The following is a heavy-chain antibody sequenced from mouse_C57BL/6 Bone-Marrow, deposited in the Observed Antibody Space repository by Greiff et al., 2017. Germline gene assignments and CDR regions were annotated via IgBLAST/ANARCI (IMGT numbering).Heavy chain of an antibody. V-gene: IGHV1-9*01. D-gene: IGHD1-1*01. CDR3: ERYDYGSSYPYWYFDF. J-gene: IGHJ1*03. Sequence: QVQLQQSGAELMKPGASVKLSCKATGYTFTGYWIEWVKQRPGHGLEWIGEILPGSGSTNYNEKFKGKATFTADTSSNTAYMQLSSLTTEDSAIYDCERYDYGSSYPYWYFDFWGTGTTVTVSS. CDR2: ILPGSGST. CDR1: GYTFTGYW.